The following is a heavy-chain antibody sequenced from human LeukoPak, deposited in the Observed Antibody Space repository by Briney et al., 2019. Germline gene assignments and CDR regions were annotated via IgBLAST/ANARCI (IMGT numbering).Heavy chain of an antibody. J-gene: IGHJ4*02. CDR2: ISWNSGSI. V-gene: IGHV3-9*01. CDR1: GFTFDDYA. D-gene: IGHD6-19*01. CDR3: AKDNRRHYTSGPNPDSLH. Sequence: PGRSLRLSCAASGFTFDDYAMHWVRQAPGKGLEWVSGISWNSGSIDYADSVEGRFTISRDNAKNSLYLQMNSLRVEDTAFYYCAKDNRRHYTSGPNPDSLHWGQGALVTVSS.